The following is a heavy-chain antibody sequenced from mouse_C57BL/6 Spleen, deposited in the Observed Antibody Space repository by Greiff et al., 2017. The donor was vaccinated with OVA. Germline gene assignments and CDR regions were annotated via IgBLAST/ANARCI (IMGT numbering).Heavy chain of an antibody. CDR1: GFTFSDYG. D-gene: IGHD2-12*01. V-gene: IGHV5-17*01. J-gene: IGHJ4*01. CDR2: ISSGSSTI. CDR3: ARSSRRGFYAMDY. Sequence: EVKVVESGGGLVKPGGSLKLSCAASGFTFSDYGMHWVRQAPEKGLEWVAYISSGSSTIYYADTVKGRFTISRDNAKNTLFLQMTSLRSEDTAMYYCARSSRRGFYAMDYWGQGTSVTVSS.